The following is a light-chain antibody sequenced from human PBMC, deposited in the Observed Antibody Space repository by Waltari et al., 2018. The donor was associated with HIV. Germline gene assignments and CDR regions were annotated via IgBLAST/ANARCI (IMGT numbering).Light chain of an antibody. V-gene: IGLV2-14*02. CDR1: SSDVGNYNY. CDR3: TSYTSGATWV. CDR2: DVN. Sequence: QSALTQPASVSGSPGQSITISCTGTSSDVGNYNYVSWFQPHPDTAPKLIIFDVNKRPSGISSRFSGSKSGKTASLIISGLQPEDEADYFCTSYTSGATWVFGGGTRVTVL. J-gene: IGLJ3*02.